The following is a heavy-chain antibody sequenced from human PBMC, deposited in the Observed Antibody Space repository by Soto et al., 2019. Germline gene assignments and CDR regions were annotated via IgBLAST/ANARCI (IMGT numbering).Heavy chain of an antibody. CDR2: IYYSGST. CDR3: ARDRIEGDTAMVKGEDY. D-gene: IGHD5-18*01. Sequence: QVQLQESGPGLVKPSETLSLTCTVSGGSVSSGSYYWSWIRQPPGKGLEWIGYIYYSGSTNYNPPLKSRVTISVDTSKNQFSLKLSSVTAADTAVYYCARDRIEGDTAMVKGEDYWGQGTLVTVSS. CDR1: GGSVSSGSYY. J-gene: IGHJ4*02. V-gene: IGHV4-61*01.